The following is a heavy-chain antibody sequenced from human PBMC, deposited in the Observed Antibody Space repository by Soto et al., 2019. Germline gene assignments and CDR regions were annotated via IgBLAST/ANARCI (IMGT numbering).Heavy chain of an antibody. CDR1: GETFSRSA. D-gene: IGHD1-20*01. CDR2: INSDGSST. CDR3: AGGYGFDY. J-gene: IGHJ4*02. V-gene: IGHV3-74*01. Sequence: SGETFSRSAIHWVRQAPGKGLVWVSRINSDGSSTTYADSVKGRFTISRDNAKNTLYLQMNSLRAEDTAVYYCAGGYGFDYWGQGTLVTVSS.